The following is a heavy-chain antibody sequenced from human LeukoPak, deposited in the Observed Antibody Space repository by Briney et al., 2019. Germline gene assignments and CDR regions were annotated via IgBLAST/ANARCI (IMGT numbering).Heavy chain of an antibody. CDR2: IHHSGNT. CDR1: GYSISRGYH. J-gene: IGHJ4*02. V-gene: IGHV4-38-2*01. CDR3: ARVDWNPDY. Sequence: SETLSLTCAVSGYSISRGYHWGWIRQPPGKGLEWIGGIHHSGNTYYNSSLKSRVTISIDTSKNQFSLKVNSVTAADTAVYYCARVDWNPDYWGQGTLVAVSS. D-gene: IGHD1-1*01.